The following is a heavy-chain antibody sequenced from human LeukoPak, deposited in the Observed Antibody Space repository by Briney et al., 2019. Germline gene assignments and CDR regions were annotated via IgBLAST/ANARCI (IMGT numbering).Heavy chain of an antibody. J-gene: IGHJ4*02. D-gene: IGHD3-10*01. CDR1: GYTFASYG. CDR3: ARDLRGNVHFDY. V-gene: IGHV1-18*01. Sequence: ASVKVSCKASGYTFASYGINWVRQAPGQGLEWMGRITTYNGKTNYAQKFQARVTMTTDTSTSTAFMELRSLRSDDTALYYCARDLRGNVHFDYWGQGTLVTVSS. CDR2: ITTYNGKT.